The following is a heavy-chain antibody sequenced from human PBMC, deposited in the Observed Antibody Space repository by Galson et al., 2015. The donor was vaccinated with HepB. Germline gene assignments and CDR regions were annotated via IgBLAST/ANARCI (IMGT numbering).Heavy chain of an antibody. V-gene: IGHV3-66*02. D-gene: IGHD2-15*01. J-gene: IGHJ4*02. CDR2: IYSGGTT. Sequence: SLRLSCAASGFIVSSNYMIWVRQAPGKGLEWVSVIYSGGTTYYADPVKGRFTISRDKSRNTVYLQMSSLTPEDTAVYFCVPFPTALLPGDSRGQGILVTVSS. CDR1: GFIVSSNY. CDR3: VPFPTALLPGDS.